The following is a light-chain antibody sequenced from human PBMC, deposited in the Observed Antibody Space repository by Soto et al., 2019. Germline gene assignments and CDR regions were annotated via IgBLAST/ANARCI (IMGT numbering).Light chain of an antibody. CDR2: DAS. V-gene: IGKV1-5*01. J-gene: IGKJ5*01. CDR1: QNIDKW. Sequence: DIQMTQSPSTLSASVGDRVSITCRASQNIDKWLAWYQQKPQKAPKLLIFDASTLESGVPSRFSGSGSGTEFTLTISSLQPDDFATYYCLQHNSYPRTFGQGTRLEIK. CDR3: LQHNSYPRT.